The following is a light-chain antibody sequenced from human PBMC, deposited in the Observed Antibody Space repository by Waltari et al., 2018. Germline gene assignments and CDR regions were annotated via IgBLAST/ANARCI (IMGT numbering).Light chain of an antibody. Sequence: QSALTQPRSVSGSPGQSVTISCTGTSTDIGVYNYVSWYQQHPGKTPKLMFYDVTKRPSGGPDRFSGSKSGNTASLTISGLQAEDEADYYCCSYAGSYTGVFGTGTKVTV. CDR2: DVT. V-gene: IGLV2-11*01. CDR1: STDIGVYNY. J-gene: IGLJ1*01. CDR3: CSYAGSYTGV.